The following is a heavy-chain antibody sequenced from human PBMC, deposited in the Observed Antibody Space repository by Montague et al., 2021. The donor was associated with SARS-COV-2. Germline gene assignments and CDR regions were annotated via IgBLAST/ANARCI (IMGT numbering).Heavy chain of an antibody. V-gene: IGHV4-59*13. Sequence: SETLSLTCTVSGGSISNYYWSWIRQSPGRGLEWIDYVYFTGKTNYNPSLKSRVTISVDTSKNQFSLRLTSVIAADSAVYYCARGDNYTSGWHPSGVLDYWGQGAPVIVSS. CDR1: GGSISNYY. D-gene: IGHD6-19*01. CDR3: ARGDNYTSGWHPSGVLDY. CDR2: VYFTGKT. J-gene: IGHJ4*02.